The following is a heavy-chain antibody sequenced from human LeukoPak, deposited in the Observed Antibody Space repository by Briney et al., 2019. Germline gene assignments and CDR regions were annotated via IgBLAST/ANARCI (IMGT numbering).Heavy chain of an antibody. CDR2: ISGSGGST. V-gene: IGHV3-23*01. CDR1: GFTFNTYA. CDR3: ANRVVPAATY. J-gene: IGHJ4*02. D-gene: IGHD2-2*01. Sequence: GGSLRLSCAASGFTFNTYAMSWVRQAPGRGLEWVSAISGSGGSTYYADSVKGRFTISRDNSKNTLYLQMNSLRAEDTAVYYCANRVVPAATYWGQGTLVTVSS.